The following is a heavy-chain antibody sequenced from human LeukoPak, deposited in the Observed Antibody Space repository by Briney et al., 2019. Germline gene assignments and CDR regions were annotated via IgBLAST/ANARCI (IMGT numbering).Heavy chain of an antibody. CDR1: GGTFSSYA. D-gene: IGHD3-3*01. CDR2: IIPIFGTA. V-gene: IGHV1-69*01. CDR3: ARGTLHYDFWSGYHYYYYGMDV. J-gene: IGHJ6*02. Sequence: ASVKVSCKASGGTFSSYAISWVRQAPGQGLEWMGGIIPIFGTANYAQKFQGRVTITADESTSTAYMELSSLRSEDTAVYYCARGTLHYDFWSGYHYYYYGMDVWGRGTTVTVSS.